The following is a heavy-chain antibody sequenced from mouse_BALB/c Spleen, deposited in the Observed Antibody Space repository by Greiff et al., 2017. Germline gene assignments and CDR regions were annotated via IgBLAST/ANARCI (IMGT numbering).Heavy chain of an antibody. D-gene: IGHD1-2*01. Sequence: LQQPGSELVRPGASVKLSCKASGYTFTSYWMHWVKQRPGQGLEWIGNIYPGSGSTNYDEKFKSKATLTVDTSSSTAYMQLSSLTSEDSAVYYCTHYYPYWGQGTTLTVSS. CDR3: THYYPY. CDR1: GYTFTSYW. V-gene: IGHV1S22*01. CDR2: IYPGSGST. J-gene: IGHJ2*01.